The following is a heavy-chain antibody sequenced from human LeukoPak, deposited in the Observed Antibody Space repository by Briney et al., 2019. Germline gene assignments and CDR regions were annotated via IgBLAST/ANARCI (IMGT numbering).Heavy chain of an antibody. CDR2: ITSSSSTM. V-gene: IGHV3-48*01. CDR3: ARDYYADSATPRLLDY. Sequence: GGSLRLSCAASGFTFSNCPMNWVRQAPGKGLEWVSYITSSSSTMYYAASVKGRFTISRDNAKNSLFLQMSSLRAEDTAVYYCARDYYADSATPRLLDYWGQGTLVTVSS. J-gene: IGHJ4*02. CDR1: GFTFSNCP. D-gene: IGHD3-10*01.